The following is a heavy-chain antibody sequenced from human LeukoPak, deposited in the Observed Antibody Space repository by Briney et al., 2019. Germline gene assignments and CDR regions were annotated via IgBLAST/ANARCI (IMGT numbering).Heavy chain of an antibody. J-gene: IGHJ2*01. V-gene: IGHV4-34*01. CDR3: ARAPHYDFWSGYRQGGLRYFDL. CDR1: GGSFSGYY. Sequence: PSETLSLTCAVYGGSFSGYYWSWIRQPPGKGLEWVGEINHSGSTNYNPSLKSRVTISVDTSKNQFSLKLSSVTAADTAVYCCARAPHYDFWSGYRQGGLRYFDLWGRGTLVTVSS. CDR2: INHSGST. D-gene: IGHD3-3*01.